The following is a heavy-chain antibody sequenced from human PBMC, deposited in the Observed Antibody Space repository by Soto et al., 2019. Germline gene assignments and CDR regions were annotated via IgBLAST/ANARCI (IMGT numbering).Heavy chain of an antibody. J-gene: IGHJ6*02. D-gene: IGHD2-2*01. CDR2: ISSSSSYI. Sequence: EVQLVESGGGLVKPGGSLRLSCAASGFTFSSYSMNWVRQAPGKGLEWVSSISSSSSYIYYGDSVKGRFTISRDNAKNSLYLQMNSLRAEDTAVYYCARDLAGYCSSTSCYYYYYGMDVWGQGTTVTVSS. V-gene: IGHV3-21*01. CDR3: ARDLAGYCSSTSCYYYYYGMDV. CDR1: GFTFSSYS.